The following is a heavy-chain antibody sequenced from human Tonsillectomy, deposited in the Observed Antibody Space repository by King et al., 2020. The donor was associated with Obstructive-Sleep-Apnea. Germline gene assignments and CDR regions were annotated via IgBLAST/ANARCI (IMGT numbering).Heavy chain of an antibody. CDR1: GYTFTSFY. V-gene: IGHV1-46*01. CDR3: ARPLSKIAARHNGMDV. Sequence: VQLVESGAEVKKSGASVTVSCTASGYTFTSFYIHWVRQAPGQGLEWMGIINPSDGSTHNAQKFQGRVTMTRDTSTSTVYLELSSLRSEDTSLYYCARPLSKIAARHNGMDVWGQGTTVTVSS. CDR2: INPSDGST. J-gene: IGHJ6*02. D-gene: IGHD6-6*01.